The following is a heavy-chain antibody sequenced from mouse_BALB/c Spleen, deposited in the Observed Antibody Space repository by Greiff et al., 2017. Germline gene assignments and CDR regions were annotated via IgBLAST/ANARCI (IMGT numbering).Heavy chain of an antibody. Sequence: DVMLVESGGGLVKLGGSLKLSCAASGFTFSSYYMSWVRQTPEKRLELVAAINSNGGSTYYPDTVKGRFTISRDNAKNTLYLQMSSLKSEDTALYYCARHAYDYGAWFAYWGQGTLVTVSA. V-gene: IGHV5-6-2*01. CDR3: ARHAYDYGAWFAY. J-gene: IGHJ3*01. CDR2: INSNGGST. D-gene: IGHD2-4*01. CDR1: GFTFSSYY.